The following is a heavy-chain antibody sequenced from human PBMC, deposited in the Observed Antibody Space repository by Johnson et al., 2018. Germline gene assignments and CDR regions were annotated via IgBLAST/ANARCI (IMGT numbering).Heavy chain of an antibody. J-gene: IGHJ3*02. CDR1: GFTFDDYA. CDR2: ISWNSGSI. CDR3: AKDYDYGSGSYYNTGAFDI. D-gene: IGHD3-10*01. Sequence: VQLVESGGGLVQPGRSLRLSCAASGFTFDDYAMHWVRQAPGKGLEWVSGISWNSGSIGYADSVKGRFTISRDNAKNSLYLQMNSLRAEDTALYYCAKDYDYGSGSYYNTGAFDIWGQGTMVTVSS. V-gene: IGHV3-9*01.